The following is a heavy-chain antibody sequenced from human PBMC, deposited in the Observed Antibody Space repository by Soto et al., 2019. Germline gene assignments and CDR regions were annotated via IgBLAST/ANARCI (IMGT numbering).Heavy chain of an antibody. CDR1: GFKFTTSG. CDR2: IWDDGSKK. V-gene: IGHV3-33*01. D-gene: IGHD4-17*01. CDR3: ARGREGVYGDYFRSYFDY. Sequence: QVQLVESGGGVVQPGRSLILSCAASGFKFTTSGMHWVRQAPGKGLECVAMIWDDGSKKQYSDSVKGRFIISRDNSNNTLYLQMSSLRAEDTAIYYCARGREGVYGDYFRSYFDYWGQGVRVTVSS. J-gene: IGHJ4*02.